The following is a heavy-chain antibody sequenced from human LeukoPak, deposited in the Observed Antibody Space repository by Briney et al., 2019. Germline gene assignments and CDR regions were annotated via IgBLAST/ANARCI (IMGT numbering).Heavy chain of an antibody. D-gene: IGHD5-18*01. J-gene: IGHJ4*02. CDR2: ISGSGSST. CDR3: AKDSASYGRFDY. V-gene: IGHV3-23*01. Sequence: GGSLRLSCAASGFPFSSYSMNWVRQAPGKGLEWVSVISGSGSSTYYADSVKGRFTISRDDSKNTLYLQMNSLRAEDTAVYFCAKDSASYGRFDYWGQGTLVTVSS. CDR1: GFPFSSYS.